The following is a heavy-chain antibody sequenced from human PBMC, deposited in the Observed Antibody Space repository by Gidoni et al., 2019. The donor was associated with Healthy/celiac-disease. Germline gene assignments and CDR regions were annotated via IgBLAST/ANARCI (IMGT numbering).Heavy chain of an antibody. V-gene: IGHV3-66*01. Sequence: EVQLVESGGGLVQPGGSLRLSCAASGFTVSSNYISWVRQAPGKGLEWVSVIYSGGSTYYADSVKGRFTISRDNSKKTLYLQMNSLRAEDTAVYYCARVAPTRVGPFNGAFDIWGQGTMVTVSS. CDR2: IYSGGST. D-gene: IGHD2-8*01. CDR3: ARVAPTRVGPFNGAFDI. J-gene: IGHJ3*02. CDR1: GFTVSSNY.